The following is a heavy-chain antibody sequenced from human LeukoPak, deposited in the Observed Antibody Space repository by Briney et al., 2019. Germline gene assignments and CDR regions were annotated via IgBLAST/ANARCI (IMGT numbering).Heavy chain of an antibody. CDR1: GFTFSSYW. CDR2: IKQDGSEK. V-gene: IGHV3-7*05. Sequence: GGSLRLSCAASGFTFSSYWMSWVRQAPGKGLEWVANIKQDGSEKYYVDSVKGRFTTSRDNAKKSLYLQMNSLRAEDTAVFYCARDRDNITCPHDHWGQGTLVTVSS. D-gene: IGHD2/OR15-2a*01. CDR3: ARDRDNITCPHDH. J-gene: IGHJ4*02.